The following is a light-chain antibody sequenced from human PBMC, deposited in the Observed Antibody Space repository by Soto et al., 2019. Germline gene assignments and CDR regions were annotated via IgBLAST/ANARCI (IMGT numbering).Light chain of an antibody. CDR1: SSDVGGYNY. CDR3: SSYTRSGAYV. V-gene: IGLV2-14*01. J-gene: IGLJ1*01. CDR2: EVS. Sequence: QSVLTQPASVSGSPGQSITISCSGTSSDVGGYNYVSWYQQHPGKAPKLMIYEVSNRPSGVSNRFSGSKSGNTASLTISGLLAEDAADSYCSSYTRSGAYVFGSGASVAV.